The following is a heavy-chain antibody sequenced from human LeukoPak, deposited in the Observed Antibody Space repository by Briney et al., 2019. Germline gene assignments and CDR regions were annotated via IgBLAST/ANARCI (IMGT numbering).Heavy chain of an antibody. D-gene: IGHD2-15*01. CDR3: AKSTGGSCYSGSGY. CDR2: INDGGDST. Sequence: GGSLRLSCAASGFTFSSYAMSWVRQAPGKGLDWVSVINDGGDSTYYAGSVKGRFTISRDNSKNTLYLQMNSLRAEDTAVYYCAKSTGGSCYSGSGYWGQGTLVTVSS. V-gene: IGHV3-23*01. CDR1: GFTFSSYA. J-gene: IGHJ4*02.